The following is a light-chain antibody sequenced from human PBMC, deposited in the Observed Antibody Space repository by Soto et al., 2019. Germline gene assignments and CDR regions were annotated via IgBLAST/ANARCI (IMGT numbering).Light chain of an antibody. CDR2: GAS. CDR3: QQYNNWPSIT. J-gene: IGKJ5*01. V-gene: IGKV3-15*01. Sequence: EVVMTQSPATLSVSTGERATLSCRASRSVSTNLAWYQQKLGQAPRLLIYGASTRAAGIPARFSGSGSGTEFTLTISSLQSEDFAVYYCQQYNNWPSITFGQGTRLEIK. CDR1: RSVSTN.